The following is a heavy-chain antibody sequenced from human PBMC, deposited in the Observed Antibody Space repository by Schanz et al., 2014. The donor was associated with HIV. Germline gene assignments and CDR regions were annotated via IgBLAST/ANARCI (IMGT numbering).Heavy chain of an antibody. D-gene: IGHD3-22*01. J-gene: IGHJ4*02. CDR2: ISGGGGKT. CDR1: GFTFRNFG. V-gene: IGHV3-NL1*01. CDR3: AKVHTYYYYDSSGYYGYFDY. Sequence: QVQLVESGGGVVQPGRSLRLSCAASGFTFRNFGMHWVRQAPGKGLEWVSIISGGGGKTYYADSVKGRFTISRDNSKNTLYLQMNSLRAEDTAVYYCAKVHTYYYYDSSGYYGYFDYWGQGTLVTVSS.